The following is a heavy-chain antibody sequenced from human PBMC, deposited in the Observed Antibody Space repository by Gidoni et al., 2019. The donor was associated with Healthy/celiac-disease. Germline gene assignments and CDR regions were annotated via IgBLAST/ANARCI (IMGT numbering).Heavy chain of an antibody. CDR2: IWYDVSNK. CDR3: ARSTPLDY. Sequence: QVQLVESGGVVVQPGRYLRLSCARSGFTFSSYGMHWVRQAPGTGLEWVAVIWYDVSNKYYADSVKGRFTISRVNSKNTLYLQMNTLRAEVTAVYYCARSTPLDYWGQGTLVTVSS. J-gene: IGHJ4*02. D-gene: IGHD2-2*01. CDR1: GFTFSSYG. V-gene: IGHV3-33*01.